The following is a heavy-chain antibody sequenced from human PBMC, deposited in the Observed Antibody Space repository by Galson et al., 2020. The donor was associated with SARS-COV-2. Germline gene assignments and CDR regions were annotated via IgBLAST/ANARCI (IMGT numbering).Heavy chain of an antibody. J-gene: IGHJ6*02. CDR1: GFTFSSYA. CDR3: AKDGSSTSSVYYGMDV. D-gene: IGHD2-2*01. CDR2: ISASGDST. Sequence: TGGSLRLSCAASGFTFSSYAMSWVRQAPGKGLEWVSAISASGDSTYYADSVKGRFTISRDNSKNTLYLQMNSLRAEDSAVYYCAKDGSSTSSVYYGMDVWGQGTTVTVSS. V-gene: IGHV3-23*01.